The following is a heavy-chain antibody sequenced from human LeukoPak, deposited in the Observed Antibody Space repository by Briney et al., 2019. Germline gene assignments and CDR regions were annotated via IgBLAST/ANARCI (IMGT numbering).Heavy chain of an antibody. CDR2: IYYSGTT. CDR1: GGSISSYY. D-gene: IGHD3-10*01. V-gene: IGHV4-59*01. Sequence: PSETLSLTCTVSGGSISSYYWSWMRQPPGKGLEWIGYIYYSGTTNYNPSLKSRVTISVDTSKNQFSLKLSSVTAADTAVYYCARGSSGVWGVPSLDYWGQGILVTVSS. J-gene: IGHJ4*02. CDR3: ARGSSGVWGVPSLDY.